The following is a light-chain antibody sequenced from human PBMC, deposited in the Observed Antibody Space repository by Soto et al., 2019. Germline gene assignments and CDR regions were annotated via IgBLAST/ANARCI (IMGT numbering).Light chain of an antibody. J-gene: IGLJ1*01. CDR2: DVS. Sequence: QSVLTQPASVSGSPGQSITISCTGTSSDVGGHNSVAWYQHNPGKAPKLMIYDVSNRPSGVSSRFSGSKSANTASLSISRLQAEDEADDYCSSYTSSSTLVFGTGAKVTVL. CDR3: SSYTSSSTLV. CDR1: SSDVGGHNS. V-gene: IGLV2-14*01.